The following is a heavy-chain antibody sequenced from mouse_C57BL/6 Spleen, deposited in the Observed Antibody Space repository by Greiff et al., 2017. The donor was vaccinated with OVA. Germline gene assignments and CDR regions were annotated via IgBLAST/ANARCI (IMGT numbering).Heavy chain of an antibody. CDR2: IHPNSGST. CDR1: GYTFTSYW. V-gene: IGHV1-64*01. CDR3: ASRGYDYYWYFDV. J-gene: IGHJ1*03. Sequence: VQLQQPGAELVKPGASVKLSCKASGYTFTSYWMHWVKQRPGQGLEWIGMIHPNSGSTNYNEKFKSKATLTVDKSSSTAYMQLSSLTSEDSAVYYCASRGYDYYWYFDVWGTGTTVTVSS. D-gene: IGHD2-4*01.